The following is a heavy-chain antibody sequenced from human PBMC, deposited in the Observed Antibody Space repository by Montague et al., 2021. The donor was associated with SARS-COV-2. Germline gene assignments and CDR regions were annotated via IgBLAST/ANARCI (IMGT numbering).Heavy chain of an antibody. J-gene: IGHJ4*02. CDR1: GFSLSTSGMC. CDR2: IDWDDDK. Sequence: PALGKPTQTLTLTCTSSGFSLSTSGMCVSWIRQPPGKALEWLAVIDWDDDKSYSTSLKTRLTISKDTSKNQVVLTMTNMDPVDTATYYCARMPDQVWLDYWGQGILVTVSS. CDR3: ARMPDQVWLDY. V-gene: IGHV2-70*01. D-gene: IGHD5-18*01.